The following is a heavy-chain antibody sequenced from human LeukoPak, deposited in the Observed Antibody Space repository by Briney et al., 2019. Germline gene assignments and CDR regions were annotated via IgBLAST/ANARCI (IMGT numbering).Heavy chain of an antibody. V-gene: IGHV3-23*01. CDR1: GFTFSSYA. J-gene: IGHJ4*02. CDR2: ISGSGGST. D-gene: IGHD3-22*01. Sequence: GGSLRLSCAASGFTFSSYAMSWVRQAPGKGLEWVSAISGSGGSTYYADSVKGRFTISRDNSKNTLYLQMNSLRAEDTAVYYCAKVGGYDSSGYYLKPGLAFDYWGQGTLVTVSS. CDR3: AKVGGYDSSGYYLKPGLAFDY.